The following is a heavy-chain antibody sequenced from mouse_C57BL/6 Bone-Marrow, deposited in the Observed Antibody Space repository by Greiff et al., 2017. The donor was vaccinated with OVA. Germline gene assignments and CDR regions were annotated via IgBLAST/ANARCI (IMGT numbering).Heavy chain of an antibody. CDR2: IYPRSGNT. V-gene: IGHV1-81*01. Sequence: SGAELARPGASVKLSCKASGYTFTSYGISWVKQRTGQGLEWIGEIYPRSGNTYYNEKFKGKATLTADKSSSTAYMELRSLTSEDSAVYFCARGNWVPYYAMDYWGQGTSVTVSS. J-gene: IGHJ4*01. D-gene: IGHD4-1*01. CDR1: GYTFTSYG. CDR3: ARGNWVPYYAMDY.